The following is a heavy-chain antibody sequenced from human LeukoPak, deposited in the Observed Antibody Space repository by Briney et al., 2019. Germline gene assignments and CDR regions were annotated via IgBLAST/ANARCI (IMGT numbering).Heavy chain of an antibody. Sequence: PVGSLRLSCAASGFTFSSYSMNWVRQAPGKGLEWVSSISSSSSYIYYADSVKGRFTISRDNAKNSLYLQMNSLRAEDTAVYYCARGFVDTAMAHFDYRGQGTLVTVSS. D-gene: IGHD5-18*01. V-gene: IGHV3-21*01. CDR3: ARGFVDTAMAHFDY. J-gene: IGHJ4*02. CDR1: GFTFSSYS. CDR2: ISSSSSYI.